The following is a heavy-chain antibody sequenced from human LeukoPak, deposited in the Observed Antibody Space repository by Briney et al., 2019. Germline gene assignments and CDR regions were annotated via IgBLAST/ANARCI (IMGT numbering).Heavy chain of an antibody. D-gene: IGHD3-16*01. CDR1: GFTFRNYA. CDR3: ARDQATSGGGLDS. Sequence: GGSLRLSYVASGFTFRNYAMNWVRQAPGKGLEWVSIIIHSGDRTYYTDSVKGLFTISRDKSKNTLYLQMDSLRVEDTAVYYWARDQATSGGGLDSWGQGTLVIVSS. V-gene: IGHV3-23*01. J-gene: IGHJ4*02. CDR2: IIHSGDRT.